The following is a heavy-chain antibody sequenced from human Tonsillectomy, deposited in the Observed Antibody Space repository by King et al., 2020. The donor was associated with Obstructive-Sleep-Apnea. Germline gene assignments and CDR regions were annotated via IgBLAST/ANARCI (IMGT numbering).Heavy chain of an antibody. J-gene: IGHJ3*02. D-gene: IGHD4-11*01. V-gene: IGHV3-48*04. CDR2: ISSSSSTI. Sequence: VQLVESGGGLVQPGGSLRLSCAASGFTFSSYGMNWVRQAPGKGLEWVSYISSSSSTIYYADSVKGRLHISRDNAKNSLYLQMNSLRAEDTAVYYCARESIDYPDIWGQGTMVTVSS. CDR3: ARESIDYPDI. CDR1: GFTFSSYG.